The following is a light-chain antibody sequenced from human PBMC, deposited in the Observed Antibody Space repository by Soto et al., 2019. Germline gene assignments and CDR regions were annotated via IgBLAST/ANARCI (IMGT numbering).Light chain of an antibody. CDR1: QSIRSW. J-gene: IGKJ3*01. Sequence: DLQMTQSPSTLSASVGDRVTITCRARQSIRSWLAWYQQKPGKAPKLLIYDASSLESGVPSRFCGSGGETGCTSAISSLQPDDVSNYDCEHYNCYSFTFGPGTKVDI. V-gene: IGKV1-5*01. CDR2: DAS. CDR3: EHYNCYSFT.